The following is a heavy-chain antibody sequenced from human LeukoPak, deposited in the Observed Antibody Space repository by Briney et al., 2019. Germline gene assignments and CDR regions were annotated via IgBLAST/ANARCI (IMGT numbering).Heavy chain of an antibody. CDR1: GFTFNSYA. J-gene: IGHJ4*02. CDR3: ATTPGSTTVTSHDY. Sequence: QPGGSLRLSCAASGFTFNSYAMSWVRQAPGKGLEGVSAISGSGGSTYYADSMRGRFTISRDNSKNTLYLQMNSLRAEDTAVYYCATTPGSTTVTSHDYWGQGTLVTVSS. CDR2: ISGSGGST. V-gene: IGHV3-23*01. D-gene: IGHD4-17*01.